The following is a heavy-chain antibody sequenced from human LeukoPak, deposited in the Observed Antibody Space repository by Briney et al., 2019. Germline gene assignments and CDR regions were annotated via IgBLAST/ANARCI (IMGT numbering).Heavy chain of an antibody. D-gene: IGHD5-24*01. CDR2: ISYDGSNK. CDR3: AKGAEMAAIPIYFDY. V-gene: IGHV3-30*18. J-gene: IGHJ4*02. CDR1: GFTFSSYG. Sequence: AGSLRLSCAASGFTFSSYGMHWVRQAPGKGLEWVAVISYDGSNKYYADSVKGRFTISRDNSKNTLYLQMNSLRAEDTAVYYCAKGAEMAAIPIYFDYWGQGTLVTVSS.